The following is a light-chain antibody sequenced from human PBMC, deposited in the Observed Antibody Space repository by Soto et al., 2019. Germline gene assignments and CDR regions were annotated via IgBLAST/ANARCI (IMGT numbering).Light chain of an antibody. V-gene: IGKV3-15*01. Sequence: EILITQSPPTLSVFPGERPTLSCRASQTISTNLAWYQQKPGQAPRLLISAASSRAPGIPARFSGSGSGTDFTLTISSLQSEDSAVYYCQHYNNRPPYTFGQGTKLEIK. CDR2: AAS. CDR3: QHYNNRPPYT. J-gene: IGKJ2*01. CDR1: QTISTN.